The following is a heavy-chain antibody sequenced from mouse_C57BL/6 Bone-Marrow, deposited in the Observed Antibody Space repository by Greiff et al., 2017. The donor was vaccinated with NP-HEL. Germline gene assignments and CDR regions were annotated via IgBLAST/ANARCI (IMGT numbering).Heavy chain of an antibody. V-gene: IGHV1-50*01. CDR2: IDPSDSYT. Sequence: QVQLKQPGAELVKPGASVKLSCKASGYTFTSYWMQWVKQRPGQGLEWIGEIDPSDSYTNYNQKFKGKATLTVDTSSSTAYMQLSSLTSEDSAVYYCAREDGSSYWGQGTTLTVSS. CDR1: GYTFTSYW. D-gene: IGHD1-1*01. J-gene: IGHJ2*01. CDR3: AREDGSSY.